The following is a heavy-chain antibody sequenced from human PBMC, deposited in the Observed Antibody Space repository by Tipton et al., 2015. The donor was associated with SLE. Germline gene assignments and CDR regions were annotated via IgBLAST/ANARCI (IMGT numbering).Heavy chain of an antibody. CDR2: IDPSDSYT. D-gene: IGHD4-17*01. CDR3: ARPGDSYGDYVGWYFDL. Sequence: QLVQSGAEVKKPGESLRISCKGSGYSFTSYWISWVRQMPGKGLEWMGRIDPSDSYTNYSPSFQGHVTISADKSISTAYLQWSSLKASDTAMYYCARPGDSYGDYVGWYFDLWGRGTLVTVSS. CDR1: GYSFTSYW. V-gene: IGHV5-10-1*01. J-gene: IGHJ2*01.